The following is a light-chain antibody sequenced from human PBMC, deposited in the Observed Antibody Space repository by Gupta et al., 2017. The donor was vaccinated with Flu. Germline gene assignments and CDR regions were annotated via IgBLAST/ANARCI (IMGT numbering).Light chain of an antibody. J-gene: IGKJ2*01. Sequence: GETATRSCRASESVNKDLAWHQQKRRQATRLLSDEASKRATGTPARFRGGGSGTDFTLTISSLEPEDCAVYYCQQRINWPETFGQGTKLEIK. V-gene: IGKV3-11*01. CDR1: ESVNKD. CDR2: EAS. CDR3: QQRINWPET.